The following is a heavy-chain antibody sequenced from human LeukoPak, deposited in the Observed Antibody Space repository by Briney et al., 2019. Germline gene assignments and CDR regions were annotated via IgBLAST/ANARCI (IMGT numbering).Heavy chain of an antibody. CDR2: ISSSSSYI. D-gene: IGHD5-18*01. Sequence: GGSLRLSCAASGFTFSSYSMNWVRQAPGKGPEWVSSISSSSSYIYYADSVKGRFTISRDNAKNSLYLQMNSLRAEDTAAYYCARADWDTAMIDYWGQGTLVTVSS. J-gene: IGHJ4*02. CDR1: GFTFSSYS. CDR3: ARADWDTAMIDY. V-gene: IGHV3-21*01.